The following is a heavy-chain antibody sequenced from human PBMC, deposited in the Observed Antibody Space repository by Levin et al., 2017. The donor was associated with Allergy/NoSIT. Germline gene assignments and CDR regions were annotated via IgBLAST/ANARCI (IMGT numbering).Heavy chain of an antibody. CDR3: ARERFISSGKYVLDF. CDR1: GDSISSDITT. CDR2: TFYRSKWYY. D-gene: IGHD1-26*01. Sequence: TASETLSLTCALSGDSISSDITTWTWIRQSSSRGLEWLGRTFYRSKWYYDYALSVESRITINPDTSKNQFSLQLSSVTPEDTAVYYCARERFISSGKYVLDFWGQGTLVTVSS. J-gene: IGHJ4*02. V-gene: IGHV6-1*01.